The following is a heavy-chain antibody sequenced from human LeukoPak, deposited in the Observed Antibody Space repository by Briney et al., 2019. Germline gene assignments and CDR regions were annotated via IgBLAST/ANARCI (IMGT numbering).Heavy chain of an antibody. J-gene: IGHJ4*02. V-gene: IGHV6-1*01. CDR2: TYYRSKWYT. CDR3: ARGYSGYRVN. CDR1: GDSVSSNSAA. D-gene: IGHD5-12*01. Sequence: SQTLSLTCAISGDSVSSNSAAWNWLRQSPSRGLEWLGRTYYRSKWYTYYAVSVKSRITINPDTSKNQFSLQLYSVTPDDTAVYYCARGYSGYRVNWGQGTLVTVSS.